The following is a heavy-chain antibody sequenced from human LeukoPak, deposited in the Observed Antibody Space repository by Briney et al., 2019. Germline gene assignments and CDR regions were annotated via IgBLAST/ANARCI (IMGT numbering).Heavy chain of an antibody. Sequence: SETLSLTCTVSGASIRSHYWNWIRQPPGKGLEWIGYIYYSGSTNYNPSLKSRVTISVDTSKNQFSLKLSSVTAADTAVYYCARADRARHFDYWGQGTLVTVSS. CDR1: GASIRSHY. CDR3: ARADRARHFDY. D-gene: IGHD6-6*01. CDR2: IYYSGST. J-gene: IGHJ4*02. V-gene: IGHV4-59*11.